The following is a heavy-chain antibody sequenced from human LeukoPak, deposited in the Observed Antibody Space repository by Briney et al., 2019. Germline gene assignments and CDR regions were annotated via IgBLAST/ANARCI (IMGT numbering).Heavy chain of an antibody. CDR1: GYTFTGNY. Sequence: ASVKVSCKASGYTFTGNYMHWVRQAPGQGLEWMGWINPNTGGTNSAQKFQGRVTMTRDTSISTAYMELSRLTSDDKAVYYCPRGTPFVTTYRGGNWFDPWGQGTLVTVSS. CDR3: PRGTPFVTTYRGGNWFDP. J-gene: IGHJ5*02. CDR2: INPNTGGT. D-gene: IGHD1-1*01. V-gene: IGHV1-2*02.